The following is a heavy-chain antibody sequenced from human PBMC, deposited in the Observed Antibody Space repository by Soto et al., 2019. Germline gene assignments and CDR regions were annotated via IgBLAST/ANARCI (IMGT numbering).Heavy chain of an antibody. CDR2: ISYDGSNK. V-gene: IGHV3-30*18. CDR1: GVTFSIYG. Sequence: GGSMRLSCTSSGVTFSIYGRHWVRQAPGKGLEWVAVISYDGSNKYYADSVKGRFTISRDNSKNTLYLQMNSLRAEDTAVYYCAKDSNLDYCGQGTLVTVSS. CDR3: AKDSNLDY. J-gene: IGHJ4*02.